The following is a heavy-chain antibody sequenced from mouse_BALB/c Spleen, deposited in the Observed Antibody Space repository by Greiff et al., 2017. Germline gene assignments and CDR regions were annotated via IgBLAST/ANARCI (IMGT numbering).Heavy chain of an antibody. D-gene: IGHD1-1*01. CDR2: IDPSDSYT. Sequence: QVQLQQSGAELVKPGASVKLSCKASGYTFTSYWMHWVKQRPGQGLEWIGEIDPSDSYTNYNQKFKGKATLTVDKSSSTAYMQLSSLTSEDSAVYYCARAYGSSYVENYYAMDYWGQGTSVTVSS. V-gene: IGHV1-69*02. CDR1: GYTFTSYW. CDR3: ARAYGSSYVENYYAMDY. J-gene: IGHJ4*01.